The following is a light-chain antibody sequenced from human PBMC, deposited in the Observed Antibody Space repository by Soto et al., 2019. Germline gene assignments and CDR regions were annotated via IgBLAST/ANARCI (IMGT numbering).Light chain of an antibody. CDR2: DVN. CDR3: CSYTSSSTHL. J-gene: IGLJ1*01. CDR1: SSDGGGYNF. Sequence: QSALTQPASVSGSPGQSITISCTGTSSDGGGYNFVSWYQQHPGKVPKLMIFDVNRRPSGVSDRFSGSKSGNTASLTISGLQAEDEGDYYCCSYTSSSTHLFGSGTKLTVL. V-gene: IGLV2-14*03.